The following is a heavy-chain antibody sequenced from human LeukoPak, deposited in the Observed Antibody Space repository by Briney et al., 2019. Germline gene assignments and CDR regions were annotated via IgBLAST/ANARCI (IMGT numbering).Heavy chain of an antibody. Sequence: SETLSLTCTVSGGSISSYYWSWIRQPPGKGLEWIGYTSYSGSTNYNPSLKSRVSISVDTSKNQFSLKLSSVTAADTAVYYCARVTYYYGSGSYYYFDYWGQGTLVTVSS. V-gene: IGHV4-59*01. CDR2: TSYSGST. D-gene: IGHD3-10*01. J-gene: IGHJ4*02. CDR1: GGSISSYY. CDR3: ARVTYYYGSGSYYYFDY.